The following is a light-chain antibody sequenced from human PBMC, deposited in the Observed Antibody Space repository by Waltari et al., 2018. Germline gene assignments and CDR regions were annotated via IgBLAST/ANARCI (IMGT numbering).Light chain of an antibody. CDR3: QQYETDPT. J-gene: IGKJ4*01. V-gene: IGKV1-33*01. CDR2: DAS. CDR1: QDISNY. Sequence: DIQMTQSPSSLSASIGDRVTITCRASQDISNYCHWYHVKPGNAPKLLIYDASYSGTGVPSRFSGSRSGTDFSFSISSLQPEDVGTYYCQQYETDPTFGGGTTVDIK.